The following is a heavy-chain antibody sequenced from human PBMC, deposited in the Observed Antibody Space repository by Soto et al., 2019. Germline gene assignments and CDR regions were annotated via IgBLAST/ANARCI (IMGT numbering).Heavy chain of an antibody. CDR1: GCTFSRIT. CDR3: AKASDRPTPGDAFDI. V-gene: IGHV3-23*01. CDR2: ISGGGGTT. D-gene: IGHD2-15*01. J-gene: IGHJ3*02. Sequence: PGGSLRLSCAASGCTFSRITMSWVRQGPGKGLEWVSAISGGGGTTYYADSVKGRFTISRDNSENTLDLQINILRAEDTAVYYCAKASDRPTPGDAFDIWGQGTMVTVSS.